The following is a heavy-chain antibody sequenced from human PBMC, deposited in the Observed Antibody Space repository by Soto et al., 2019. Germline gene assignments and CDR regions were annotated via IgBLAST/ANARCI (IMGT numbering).Heavy chain of an antibody. CDR1: GFTFSSYA. Sequence: PGGSLRLSCAASGFTFSSYAMTWVRQAPGKGLEWVSAISGSGDSTYYADSVKGRFTISRDNSKNTLYLQMNSLRAEDTAVYYCAKDSGDYVWGSYRYTAPFDYWGQGTLVTVSS. CDR3: AKDSGDYVWGSYRYTAPFDY. CDR2: ISGSGDST. J-gene: IGHJ4*02. V-gene: IGHV3-23*01. D-gene: IGHD3-16*02.